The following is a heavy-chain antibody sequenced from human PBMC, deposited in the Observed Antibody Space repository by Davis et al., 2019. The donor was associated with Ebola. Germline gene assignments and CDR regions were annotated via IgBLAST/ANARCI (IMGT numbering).Heavy chain of an antibody. CDR2: INPGDPET. CDR1: GYSFTNCW. J-gene: IGHJ4*02. V-gene: IGHV5-51*01. D-gene: IGHD6-25*01. Sequence: GESLKISCKCSGYSFTNCWIGWVRQMPGKGLEWMGLINPGDPETRYSPSFEGQVTISADKSINTAYLQWSSLKASDTALYYCAAHLAASGPPAHFAHWGQTTLVSVSS. CDR3: AAHLAASGPPAHFAH.